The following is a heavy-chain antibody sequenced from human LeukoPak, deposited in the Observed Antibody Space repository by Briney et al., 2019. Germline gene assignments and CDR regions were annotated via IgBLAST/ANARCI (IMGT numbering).Heavy chain of an antibody. CDR3: TRDAVVVVGPGFDL. J-gene: IGHJ5*02. D-gene: IGHD3-22*01. Sequence: GGSLRLSCAASGFTFSSYSMNWVRQAPGKGLEWVSFISTSSSYIYYADSVKGRFTISRDNAKNSLYLQMNSLRADDTAVYYCTRDAVVVVGPGFDLWGQGTLVTVSS. V-gene: IGHV3-21*01. CDR2: ISTSSSYI. CDR1: GFTFSSYS.